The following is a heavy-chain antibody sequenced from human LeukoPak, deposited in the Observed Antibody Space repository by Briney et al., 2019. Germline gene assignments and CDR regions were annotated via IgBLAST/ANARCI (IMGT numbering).Heavy chain of an antibody. CDR3: ATTITMIVVVIPYPFDY. V-gene: IGHV3-23*01. CDR2: ISGSGGST. D-gene: IGHD3-22*01. J-gene: IGHJ4*02. CDR1: GFTISSYD. Sequence: PGGSLRLSCAASGFTISSYDMSWVRQAPGKGLEWVSAISGSGGSTYYADSVKGRFTISRDNSKNTLYLQMNSLRAEDTAVYYCATTITMIVVVIPYPFDYWGQGTLVTVSS.